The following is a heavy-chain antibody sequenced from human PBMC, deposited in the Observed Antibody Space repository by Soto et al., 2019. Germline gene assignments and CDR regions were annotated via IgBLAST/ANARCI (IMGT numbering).Heavy chain of an antibody. Sequence: SVKVSCKASGYTFTSYGVSWVRQAPGQGLEWMGGIIPISGTANYAQKFQGRVTITADESTSTAYMELSSLRSEDTAVYYCARSQGSSTSLEIYYYYYYGMDVWGQGTTVTVSS. D-gene: IGHD2-2*01. V-gene: IGHV1-69*13. J-gene: IGHJ6*02. CDR1: GYTFTSYG. CDR3: ARSQGSSTSLEIYYYYYYGMDV. CDR2: IIPISGTA.